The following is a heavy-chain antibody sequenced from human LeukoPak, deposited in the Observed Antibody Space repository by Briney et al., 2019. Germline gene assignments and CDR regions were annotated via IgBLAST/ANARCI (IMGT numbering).Heavy chain of an antibody. V-gene: IGHV4-39*07. CDR1: GGSISSSSYY. J-gene: IGHJ5*02. D-gene: IGHD6-13*01. Sequence: SETLSLTCTVSGGSISSSSYYWGWIRQPPGKGLEWIGSIYYRGSTYYNPSLKSRVTMSVDTSKNQFSLKLSSVTAADTAVYYCARDIAAALYNWFDPWGQGTLVTVSS. CDR2: IYYRGST. CDR3: ARDIAAALYNWFDP.